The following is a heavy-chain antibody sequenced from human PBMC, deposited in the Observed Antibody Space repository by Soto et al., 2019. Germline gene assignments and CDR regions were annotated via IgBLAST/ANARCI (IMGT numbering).Heavy chain of an antibody. Sequence: EVQLLESGGGLVQPGGSLRLSCAASGFTFSSYTMTWVRQAPGEGPEWVSIINPSGATTYYAGSVKGRFTISRDNPKNTLYLQMNSLRADDTAGYYCAKRLQPAVGPFDCWGLGTLVTVSS. CDR1: GFTFSSYT. J-gene: IGHJ4*02. CDR3: AKRLQPAVGPFDC. CDR2: INPSGATT. D-gene: IGHD2-15*01. V-gene: IGHV3-23*01.